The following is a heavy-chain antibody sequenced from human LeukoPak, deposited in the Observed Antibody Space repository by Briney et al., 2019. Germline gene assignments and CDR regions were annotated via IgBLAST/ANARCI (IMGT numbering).Heavy chain of an antibody. CDR3: ARGSKPNRSPFDY. CDR1: GGSISSNSYY. Sequence: PSETLSLTCTVSGGSISSNSYYWGWIRQPPGKGLKWIGSIYYSGSTYYNPSLKSRVTISVDTSKNQFSLKLSSVTAADTAVYYCARGSKPNRSPFDYWGQGTLVTVSS. CDR2: IYYSGST. D-gene: IGHD2-8*01. J-gene: IGHJ4*02. V-gene: IGHV4-39*07.